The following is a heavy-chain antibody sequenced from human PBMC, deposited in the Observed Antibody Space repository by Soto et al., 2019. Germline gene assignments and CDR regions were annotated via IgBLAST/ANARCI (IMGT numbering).Heavy chain of an antibody. V-gene: IGHV4-31*03. CDR3: ARGRMIRAFDI. J-gene: IGHJ3*02. Sequence: QVQLQESGPGLVKPSQTLSLTCTVSGGSISSGGYYWSWIRQHPGKGLEWIGYIYYSGSTYYNPSVKSRVTISVDTSKKRCSLKLSSVTAADTAVCYCARGRMIRAFDIWGQGTMVTVSS. D-gene: IGHD3-16*01. CDR2: IYYSGST. CDR1: GGSISSGGYY.